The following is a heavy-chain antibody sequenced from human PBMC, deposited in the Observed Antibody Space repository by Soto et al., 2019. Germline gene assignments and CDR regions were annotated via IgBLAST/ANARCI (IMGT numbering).Heavy chain of an antibody. CDR1: GFTFSSYS. CDR3: ASDPCGWEGDDAFDI. CDR2: ISSSSSTI. D-gene: IGHD6-19*01. J-gene: IGHJ3*02. V-gene: IGHV3-48*01. Sequence: EVQLVESGGGLVQPGGSLRLSCAASGFTFSSYSMNWVRQAPGKGLEWVSYISSSSSTIYYADSVKGRFTISRDNAKNSLYLQMNSQRAEDTAVYYCASDPCGWEGDDAFDIWGQGTMVTVSS.